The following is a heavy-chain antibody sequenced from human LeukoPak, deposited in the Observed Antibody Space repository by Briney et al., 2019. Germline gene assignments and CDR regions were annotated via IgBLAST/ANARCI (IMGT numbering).Heavy chain of an antibody. J-gene: IGHJ6*02. CDR3: ARGTVVASYGMDV. V-gene: IGHV4-30-2*01. CDR2: IYHSGST. Sequence: PSETLSLTCAVSGGSISSGGYSWSWIRQPPGKGLEWIGYIYHSGSTYYNPSLKSRVTISVDRSKNQFSLKLSSVTAADTAVYYCARGTVVASYGMDVWGQGTTDTVSS. CDR1: GGSISSGGYS. D-gene: IGHD2-2*01.